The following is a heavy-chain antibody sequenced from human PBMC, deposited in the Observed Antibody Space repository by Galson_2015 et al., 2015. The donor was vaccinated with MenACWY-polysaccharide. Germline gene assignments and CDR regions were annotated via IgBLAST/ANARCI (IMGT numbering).Heavy chain of an antibody. J-gene: IGHJ4*02. CDR1: GDSASSHPAS. D-gene: IGHD5-24*01. V-gene: IGHV6-1*01. CDR2: TYYRSQWYT. CDR3: ARDRGRHSHGPPYYFDF. Sequence: CAISGDSASSHPASWNWNRQSPSRGLEWLGRTYYRSQWYTDYEVSAQSRISINADASQNQISLQLNSVTPDDTAVYYCARDRGRHSHGPPYYFDFWGQGTLVTVSS.